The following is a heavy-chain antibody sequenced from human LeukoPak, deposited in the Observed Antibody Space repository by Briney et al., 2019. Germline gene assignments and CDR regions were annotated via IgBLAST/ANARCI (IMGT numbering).Heavy chain of an antibody. Sequence: GSLRLSCAASGFTFSSYGMHWVRQAPGKGLEWVAVISYDGSNKYYADFVKGRFTISRDNSKNTLYLQMNSLRAEDTAVYYCARVSANDYGDSRHLDYWGQGTLVTVSS. CDR3: ARVSANDYGDSRHLDY. V-gene: IGHV3-30*03. CDR2: ISYDGSNK. CDR1: GFTFSSYG. J-gene: IGHJ4*02. D-gene: IGHD4-17*01.